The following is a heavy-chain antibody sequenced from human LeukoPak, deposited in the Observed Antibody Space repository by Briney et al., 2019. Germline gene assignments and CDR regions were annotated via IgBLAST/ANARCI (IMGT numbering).Heavy chain of an antibody. D-gene: IGHD4-23*01. V-gene: IGHV4-34*01. Sequence: SETLSRTCAVYGGSFSDYYWSWIRQPPGKGLEWIGEINHRGSTNYNPSLKSRVTISVDTSKNQFSLKLSSVTAADTAVYYCARVRVTMDVWGKGTTVTVSS. CDR3: ARVRVTMDV. CDR2: INHRGST. J-gene: IGHJ6*04. CDR1: GGSFSDYY.